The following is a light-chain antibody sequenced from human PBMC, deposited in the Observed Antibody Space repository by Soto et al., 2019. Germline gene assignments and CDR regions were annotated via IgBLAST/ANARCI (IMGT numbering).Light chain of an antibody. J-gene: IGKJ4*01. CDR2: DAS. Sequence: EIVLTQSPATLSLSPGERATLSCRASQSVSSYLAWYQQKLGQAPRLLIYDASNRATSIPARFSGSGSGTDFTLTICGLEPEDFAVYYCQQRSNCLFGGGTKVEIK. V-gene: IGKV3-11*01. CDR1: QSVSSY. CDR3: QQRSNCL.